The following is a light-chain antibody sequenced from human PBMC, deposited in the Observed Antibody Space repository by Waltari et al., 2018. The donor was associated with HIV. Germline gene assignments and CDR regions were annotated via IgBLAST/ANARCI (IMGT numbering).Light chain of an antibody. CDR3: ATRGDTPTGHVL. Sequence: QSVLAQPPSLSGTPGQRVTISCSGTTSNIGPNVVNWYQQVPATAHNLAIACNNRRPSEDPRRFSGVKAGTSAGLANTVLQCEGESEYYCATRGDTPTGHVLLGGGTKVTVL. CDR1: TSNIGPNV. V-gene: IGLV1-44*01. CDR2: CNN. J-gene: IGLJ2*01.